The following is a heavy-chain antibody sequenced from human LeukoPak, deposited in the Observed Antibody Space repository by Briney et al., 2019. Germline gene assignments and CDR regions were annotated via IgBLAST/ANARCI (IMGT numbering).Heavy chain of an antibody. CDR3: AREFGSSWYQAFNI. Sequence: GGSLRLSCAASGFTVSSNYMNWVRQAPGKGLEWVSVIYSGGSTYYADSVKGRFTISRDNSKNTLYLQMNSLRAEDTAVYYCAREFGSSWYQAFNIWGQGTMVTVSS. CDR2: IYSGGST. D-gene: IGHD6-13*01. CDR1: GFTVSSNY. J-gene: IGHJ3*02. V-gene: IGHV3-53*01.